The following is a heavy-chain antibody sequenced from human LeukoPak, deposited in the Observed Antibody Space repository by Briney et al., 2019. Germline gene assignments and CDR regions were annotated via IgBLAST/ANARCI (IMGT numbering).Heavy chain of an antibody. J-gene: IGHJ4*02. CDR3: AKDYRIAAAGTPLFDY. Sequence: GRSLRLSCAASGFTFSSYGMHWVRQAPGKGLEWVAVISYDGSNKYYADSVKGRFTNSRDNSKNTLYPQMNSLRAEDTAVYYCAKDYRIAAAGTPLFDYWGQGTLVTVSS. V-gene: IGHV3-30*18. CDR2: ISYDGSNK. CDR1: GFTFSSYG. D-gene: IGHD6-13*01.